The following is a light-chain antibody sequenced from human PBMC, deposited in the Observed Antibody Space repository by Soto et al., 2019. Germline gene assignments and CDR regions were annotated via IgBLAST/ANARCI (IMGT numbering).Light chain of an antibody. V-gene: IGKV3-20*01. CDR1: QSVSGSY. CDR2: DAS. Sequence: EILLTQSPCTLSLSPGDRATLNCRASQSVSGSYLAWYQQKPGQAPRLVIYDASSRATGIPDRFSGSESGADFTLTISRLEPEDFAVYYCQQYASSPRTFGQGTKVDIK. CDR3: QQYASSPRT. J-gene: IGKJ1*01.